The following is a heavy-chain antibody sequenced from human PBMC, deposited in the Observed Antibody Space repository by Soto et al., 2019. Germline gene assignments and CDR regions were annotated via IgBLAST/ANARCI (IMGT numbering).Heavy chain of an antibody. CDR2: GGSGGST. Sequence: DVQLLESGGGLAQRGGSLRLSCAASGFSFSTYGMTWVRQAPGKGLEWVSYGGSGGSTYYADSVKGRFTISRDNSKNTLYLQMNSLRAEDTAVYYCVKFRGGAYHYYYMDVWGNGTTVTVSS. V-gene: IGHV3-23*01. D-gene: IGHD3-16*01. J-gene: IGHJ6*03. CDR1: GFSFSTYG. CDR3: VKFRGGAYHYYYMDV.